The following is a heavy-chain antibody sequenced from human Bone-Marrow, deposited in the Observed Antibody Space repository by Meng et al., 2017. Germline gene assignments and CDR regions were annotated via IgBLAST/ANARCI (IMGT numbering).Heavy chain of an antibody. CDR3: ARDSGGIAAAGTVGY. Sequence: GESLKISCAASGFTLSDYYMSWIRQAPGKGLEWVSYISSSGSTIYYADSVKGRFTISRDNAKNSLYLQMNSLRAEDTAVYYCARDSGGIAAAGTVGYWGQGTLVTVSS. CDR2: ISSSGSTI. D-gene: IGHD6-13*01. J-gene: IGHJ4*02. V-gene: IGHV3-11*01. CDR1: GFTLSDYY.